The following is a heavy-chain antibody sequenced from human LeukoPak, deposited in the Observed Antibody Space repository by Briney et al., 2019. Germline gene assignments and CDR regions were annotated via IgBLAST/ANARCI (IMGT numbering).Heavy chain of an antibody. CDR3: AREGDIVVVPAAIGGDYYMDV. CDR1: GGTFSSYA. V-gene: IGHV1-69*05. CDR2: IIPIFGTA. J-gene: IGHJ6*03. D-gene: IGHD2-2*01. Sequence: SVKVSCKASGGTFSSYAISWVRQAPGQGLEWMGGIIPIFGTANYAQKFQGRVTITTDESTSTAYMELSSLRSEDTAVYYCAREGDIVVVPAAIGGDYYMDVWGKGTTVTVSS.